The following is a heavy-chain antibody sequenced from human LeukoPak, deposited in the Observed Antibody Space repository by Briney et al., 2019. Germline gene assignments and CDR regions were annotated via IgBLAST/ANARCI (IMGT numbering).Heavy chain of an antibody. CDR2: INAGNGNT. Sequence: ASVKVSCKASGYTFTSYAMHWARQAPGQRLEWMGWINAGNGNTKYSQKFQGRVTITRDTSASTAYMELSSLRSEDTAVYYCARSKLWGRTYYFDYWGQGTLVTVSS. V-gene: IGHV1-3*01. CDR3: ARSKLWGRTYYFDY. D-gene: IGHD3-16*01. J-gene: IGHJ4*02. CDR1: GYTFTSYA.